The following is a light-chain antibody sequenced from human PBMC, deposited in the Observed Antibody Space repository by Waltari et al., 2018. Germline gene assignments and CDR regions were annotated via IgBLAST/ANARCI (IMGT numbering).Light chain of an antibody. CDR1: QSIRSW. Sequence: DIQMTQSPSTLSASLGDRVTITRRASQSIRSWLAWYQQQPGKAPKLLIYDASSLESGVPSRFSGSGSGTEFTLTISSLQPDDFATYYCHQYDSYSTFGGGTKVEIK. CDR3: HQYDSYST. V-gene: IGKV1-5*01. CDR2: DAS. J-gene: IGKJ4*01.